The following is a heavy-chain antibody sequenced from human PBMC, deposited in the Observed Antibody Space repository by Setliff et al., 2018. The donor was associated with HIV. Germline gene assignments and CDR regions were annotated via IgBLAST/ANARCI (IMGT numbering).Heavy chain of an antibody. CDR2: MNTDGSST. V-gene: IGHV3-74*01. Sequence: PGGSLRLSCAASGFTFSSYWMHWVRQAPGKGLVWVFGMNTDGSSTRYADSVKGRFTISRDSSKNTLYLQMNSLRAEDTAVYYCTTEDPWLRFGHWGQGTLVTVSS. CDR1: GFTFSSYW. D-gene: IGHD5-12*01. CDR3: TTEDPWLRFGH. J-gene: IGHJ5*02.